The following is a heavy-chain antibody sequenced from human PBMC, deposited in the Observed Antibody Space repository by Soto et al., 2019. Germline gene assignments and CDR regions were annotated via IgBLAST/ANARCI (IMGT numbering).Heavy chain of an antibody. CDR2: ISGTVIDT. CDR1: GFTFSSYS. CDR3: AKDQRYEGYCGTGSCYSDY. V-gene: IGHV3-23*01. Sequence: GGSLRLSCAASGFTFSSYSMNWVRQAPGKGLEWVSTISGTVIDTYYADSVKGRFTISRDNSKNTLYLQMNSLRAEDTAVYYCAKDQRYEGYCGTGSCYSDYWGQGTLVTVSS. D-gene: IGHD2-15*01. J-gene: IGHJ4*02.